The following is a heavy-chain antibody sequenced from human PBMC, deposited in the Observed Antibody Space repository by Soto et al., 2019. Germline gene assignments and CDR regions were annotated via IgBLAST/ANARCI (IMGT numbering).Heavy chain of an antibody. CDR1: GYSFTSYD. V-gene: IGHV1-8*01. D-gene: IGHD3-22*01. J-gene: IGHJ6*02. CDR3: ASPPYHYASSGYVFGMDV. CDR2: MNPNSGNT. Sequence: QVQLVQSGAEVKKSGASVKVSCKASGYSFTSYDINWVRQATGQGLEWMGWMNPNSGNTGYAQKFQDRVTMTRDTSVNPAYLEPSSLRSEDTAVSYCASPPYHYASSGYVFGMDVWGQGTTVTVSS.